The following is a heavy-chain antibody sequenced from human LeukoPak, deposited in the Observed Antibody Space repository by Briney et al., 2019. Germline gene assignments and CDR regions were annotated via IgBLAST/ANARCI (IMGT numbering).Heavy chain of an antibody. CDR1: GGTFSSYA. Sequence: ASVKVSCKASGGTFSSYAISWVRQAPGQGLEWMGWISAYNGNTNYAQKLQGRVAMTTDTSTSTAYMELRSLRSDDTAVYYCARDRVVGATPRVDYWGQGTLVTVSS. CDR2: ISAYNGNT. CDR3: ARDRVVGATPRVDY. D-gene: IGHD1-26*01. J-gene: IGHJ4*02. V-gene: IGHV1-18*01.